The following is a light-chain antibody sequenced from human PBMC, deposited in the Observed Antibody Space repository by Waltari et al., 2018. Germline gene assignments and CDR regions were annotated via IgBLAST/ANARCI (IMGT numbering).Light chain of an antibody. Sequence: DIVMTQSPDSLAVSLGERATINCKSSQSVLYSSNNKNYLSWYQQKPGQPPKLLISWASTRESGVPDRFSGSWSGTDFTLTISSLQAEDVAVYYCLQYYTTPYTFGQGIKLEI. CDR1: QSVLYSSNNKNY. J-gene: IGKJ2*01. V-gene: IGKV4-1*01. CDR2: WAS. CDR3: LQYYTTPYT.